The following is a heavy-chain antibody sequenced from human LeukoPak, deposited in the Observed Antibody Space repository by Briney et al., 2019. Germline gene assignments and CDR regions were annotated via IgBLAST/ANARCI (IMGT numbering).Heavy chain of an antibody. CDR2: ISSSSSYI. CDR3: ARGYCGGDCYRPTGPIDY. CDR1: GFTFSSYS. J-gene: IGHJ4*02. D-gene: IGHD2-21*02. V-gene: IGHV3-21*01. Sequence: PGGSLRLSCAASGFTFSSYSMNWVRQAPGKGLEWVSSISSSSSYIYYADSVKGRFTISRDNAKNSLYLQMNSLRAEDTAVYYCARGYCGGDCYRPTGPIDYWGQGTLVTVSS.